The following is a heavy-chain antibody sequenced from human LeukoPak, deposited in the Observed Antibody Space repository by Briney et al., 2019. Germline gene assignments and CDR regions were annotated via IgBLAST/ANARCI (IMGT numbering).Heavy chain of an antibody. CDR1: GFTFSSYA. CDR3: ARVGIGYGAAAGTDYFDY. V-gene: IGHV3-30-3*01. Sequence: GGSLRLSCAASGFTFSSYAMHWVRQAPGKGLEWVAVISYDGSNKYYADSVKGRFTISRDNSKNTLYLQMNSLRAEDTAVYYCARVGIGYGAAAGTDYFDYWGQGTLVTVSS. CDR2: ISYDGSNK. D-gene: IGHD6-13*01. J-gene: IGHJ4*02.